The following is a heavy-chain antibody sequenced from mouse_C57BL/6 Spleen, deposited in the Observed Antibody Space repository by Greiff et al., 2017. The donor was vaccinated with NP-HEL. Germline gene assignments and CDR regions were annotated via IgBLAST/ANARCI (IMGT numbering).Heavy chain of an antibody. CDR2: IHPNSGST. J-gene: IGHJ4*01. V-gene: IGHV1-64*01. Sequence: QVQLQQPGAELVKPGASVKLSCKASGYTFTSYWMHWVKQRPGQGLEWIGMIHPNSGSTNYNEKFKSKATLTVDKSSSTAYMQLSSLTSEDSAVYYCAREGVFITTAYYAMDYWGQGTSVTVSS. CDR3: AREGVFITTAYYAMDY. CDR1: GYTFTSYW. D-gene: IGHD1-1*01.